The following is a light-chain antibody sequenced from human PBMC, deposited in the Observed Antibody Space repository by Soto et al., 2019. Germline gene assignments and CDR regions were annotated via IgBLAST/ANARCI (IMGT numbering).Light chain of an antibody. CDR2: DVS. V-gene: IGKV3-15*01. CDR3: QQYNNWPFS. Sequence: EIVMTQSPASLSVSPGERVTLSCMAGQGVTTNFAWYQQKSGQSPRLLIYDVSTRATGVPARSSGTGSETDFTLTISGLQSEDSAVYFCQQYNNWPFSFGQGTRLEIK. J-gene: IGKJ5*01. CDR1: QGVTTN.